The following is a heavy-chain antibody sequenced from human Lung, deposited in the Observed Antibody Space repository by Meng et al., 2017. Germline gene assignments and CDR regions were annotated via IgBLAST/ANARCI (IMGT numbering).Heavy chain of an antibody. D-gene: IGHD4-11*01. CDR2: INHSGST. Sequence: QVQLQQGGAGLLKPSEPPSLSCVVSGGSFSDYYWSWIRQPPGKGLEWIGEINHSGSTNYNPSLENRATISVDTSQNNLSLKLSSVTAADSAVYYCARGPTTMAHDFDYWGQGTLVTVFS. CDR1: GGSFSDYY. CDR3: ARGPTTMAHDFDY. V-gene: IGHV4-34*01. J-gene: IGHJ4*02.